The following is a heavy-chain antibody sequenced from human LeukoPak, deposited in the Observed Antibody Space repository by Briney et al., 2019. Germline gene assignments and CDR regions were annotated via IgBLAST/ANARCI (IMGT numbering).Heavy chain of an antibody. Sequence: GGSLRLSCAASGFTFSSYSMNWVRQAPGKGLECVSSNSSSSSYISYADSVKGRFTISRDNAKNSLKLQMNSLRAEDTAVYYCARGGGYTYGLPLDYWGQGTLVTVSS. V-gene: IGHV3-21*01. D-gene: IGHD5-18*01. CDR1: GFTFSSYS. CDR2: NSSSSSYI. J-gene: IGHJ4*02. CDR3: ARGGGYTYGLPLDY.